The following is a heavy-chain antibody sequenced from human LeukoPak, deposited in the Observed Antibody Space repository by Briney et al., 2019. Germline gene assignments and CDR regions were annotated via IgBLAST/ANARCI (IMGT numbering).Heavy chain of an antibody. Sequence: GGSLRLSCAASGFTFSDYYMNWIRQAPGKGLEWLSYISGTSSFTNYADSVKGRFTISRDNAKNSLYLQMNSLRAEDTAVYYCARGWGNGLWLYVRGKGTTVTVSS. CDR2: ISGTSSFT. CDR1: GFTFSDYY. V-gene: IGHV3-11*06. J-gene: IGHJ6*04. CDR3: ARGWGNGLWLYV. D-gene: IGHD3-10*01.